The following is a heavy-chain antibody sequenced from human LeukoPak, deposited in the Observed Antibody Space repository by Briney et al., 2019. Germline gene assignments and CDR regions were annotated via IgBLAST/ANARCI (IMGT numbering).Heavy chain of an antibody. V-gene: IGHV4-38-2*02. J-gene: IGHJ4*02. D-gene: IGHD4-17*01. CDR2: IYHSGST. CDR1: GYSISSGYY. Sequence: SETLSLTCTVSGYSISSGYYWGWIRQPPGKGLEWIGSIYHSGSTYYNPSLKSRVTISVDTSKNQFSLKLSSVTAADTAVYYCARAHGDYEYYFDYWGQGTLVTVSS. CDR3: ARAHGDYEYYFDY.